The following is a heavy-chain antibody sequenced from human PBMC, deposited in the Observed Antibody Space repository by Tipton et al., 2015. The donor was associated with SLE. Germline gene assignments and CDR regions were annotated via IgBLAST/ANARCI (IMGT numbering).Heavy chain of an antibody. CDR3: ARDRKRPITTPNCFDP. Sequence: QLVQSGAEVKKPGSSVKVSCKASGGTLSSYTISWVRQAPGQGLEWMGRIIPIFGTANFAQKFQGRVTITADESTSTAYMELSSLRSEDTAVYYCARDRKRPITTPNCFDPWGQGTLVTVSS. V-gene: IGHV1-69*15. CDR2: IIPIFGTA. J-gene: IGHJ5*02. CDR1: GGTLSSYT. D-gene: IGHD2-15*01.